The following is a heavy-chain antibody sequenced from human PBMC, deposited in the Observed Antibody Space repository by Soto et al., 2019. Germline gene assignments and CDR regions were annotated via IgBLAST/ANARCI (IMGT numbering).Heavy chain of an antibody. CDR1: GGSFSDAF. J-gene: IGHJ6*02. D-gene: IGHD1-7*01. V-gene: IGHV4-34*12. Sequence: QVHLQQWGAGLLKPSGTLSLTCAVSGGSFSDAFWSWVRQSPGRGLEWFGEVFHTGTTNYDPSRKSRVTVSVDTAKNQFSLRLTSVTAADSAVYYCARAPRELLAEGPLFLYYYYGLDVWGQGTTVTVSS. CDR2: VFHTGTT. CDR3: ARAPRELLAEGPLFLYYYYGLDV.